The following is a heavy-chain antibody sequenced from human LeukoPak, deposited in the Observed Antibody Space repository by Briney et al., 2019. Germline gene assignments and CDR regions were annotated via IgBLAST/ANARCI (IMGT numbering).Heavy chain of an antibody. D-gene: IGHD3-10*01. CDR2: IWYDGSK. J-gene: IGHJ3*02. V-gene: IGHV3-33*01. Sequence: HPGGSLRLSCAASGFTFSSYGMHWVRQAPGKGLEWVAVIWYDGSKYYADSVKGRFTISRDNSKNTLYLQMNSLRAEDTAVYYCARDIHYYGSGSNYGAFDIWGQGTMVTVSS. CDR1: GFTFSSYG. CDR3: ARDIHYYGSGSNYGAFDI.